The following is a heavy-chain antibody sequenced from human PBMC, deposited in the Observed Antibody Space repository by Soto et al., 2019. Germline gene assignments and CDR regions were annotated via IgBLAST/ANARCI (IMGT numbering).Heavy chain of an antibody. V-gene: IGHV3-23*01. CDR2: LSGSGGST. CDR1: GFTFSSYA. J-gene: IGHJ6*02. D-gene: IGHD1-26*01. Sequence: EVQLLESGGGLVQPGGSLRLSCAASGFTFSSYAMSWVRQAPGKGLEWVSALSGSGGSTYYADYVKGRFTISRDNSKNTLYLQMNSLRAEDTAVYYCAKGSPPRIDGSDFWGQGTTVTVSS. CDR3: AKGSPPRIDGSDF.